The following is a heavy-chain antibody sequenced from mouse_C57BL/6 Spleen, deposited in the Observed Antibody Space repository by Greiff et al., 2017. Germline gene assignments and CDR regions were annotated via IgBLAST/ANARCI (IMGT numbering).Heavy chain of an antibody. CDR2: IYPVSGET. Sequence: QVQLKESGAELASPGASVTLSCKASGYTFTNHIMNWVKKRPGQGLEWIGRIYPVSGETNYNQKFMGKATFSVDRSSSTVYMVLNSLTSEDPAVYYCVQSPYYYGSSYGFAYWGQGTLVTVSA. D-gene: IGHD1-1*01. CDR3: VQSPYYYGSSYGFAY. V-gene: IGHV1-11*01. CDR1: GYTFTNHI. J-gene: IGHJ3*01.